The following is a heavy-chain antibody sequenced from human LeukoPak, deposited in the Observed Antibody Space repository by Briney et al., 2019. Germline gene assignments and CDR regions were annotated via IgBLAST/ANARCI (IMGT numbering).Heavy chain of an antibody. CDR1: GGSISSYY. D-gene: IGHD3-10*01. J-gene: IGHJ4*02. Sequence: PSETLSLTCTVSGGSISSYYWSWIRQPPGKGLEWIGYIYYSGSTNYNPSLKSRVTISVDTSKNQFSLKLTSVTAADTALYYCARSYGSGNYFDYWGQGTLVTVSS. CDR2: IYYSGST. V-gene: IGHV4-59*01. CDR3: ARSYGSGNYFDY.